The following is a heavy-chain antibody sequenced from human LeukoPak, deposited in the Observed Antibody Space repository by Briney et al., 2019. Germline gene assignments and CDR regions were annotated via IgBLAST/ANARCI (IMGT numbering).Heavy chain of an antibody. V-gene: IGHV3-48*01. J-gene: IGHJ3*02. D-gene: IGHD3-3*01. Sequence: GGSLRLSCATSGFTFTIFGINWLRQAPGKGPEWVSYIDARSGITYYADSVQGRFTLSRDNAKESVFLQMNRLRVDDTAVYYCARTYDFGRGPPGDAFDNWGQGTPVTVSS. CDR3: ARTYDFGRGPPGDAFDN. CDR2: IDARSGIT. CDR1: GFTFTIFG.